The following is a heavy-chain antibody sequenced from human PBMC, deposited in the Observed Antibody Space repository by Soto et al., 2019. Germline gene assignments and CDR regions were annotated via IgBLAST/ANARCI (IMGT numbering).Heavy chain of an antibody. CDR2: IWYDGSNK. D-gene: IGHD1-1*01. CDR3: ARKRAGQLEDYYYYMDV. J-gene: IGHJ6*03. Sequence: QVQLVESGGGVVQPGRSLRLSCAASGFTFSSYGMHWVRQAPGKGLEWVAVIWYDGSNKYYADSVKGRFTNSRDNSKNPLYLQMNRLRAEDTAVYYCARKRAGQLEDYYYYMDVWGKGTTVTVSS. V-gene: IGHV3-33*01. CDR1: GFTFSSYG.